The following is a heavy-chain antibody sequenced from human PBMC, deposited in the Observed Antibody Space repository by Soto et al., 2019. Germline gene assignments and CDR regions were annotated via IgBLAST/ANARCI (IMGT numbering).Heavy chain of an antibody. CDR1: GFTFSSYG. J-gene: IGHJ6*02. CDR3: AREPQPYYDFWRGYYYYGMDV. D-gene: IGHD3-3*01. Sequence: VGSLRLSCAASGFTFSSYGMHWVRQAPGKGLEWVAVIWYDGSNKYYADSVKGRFTISRDNSKNTLYLQMNSLRAEDTAVYYCAREPQPYYDFWRGYYYYGMDVWGQGTTVTVSS. CDR2: IWYDGSNK. V-gene: IGHV3-33*01.